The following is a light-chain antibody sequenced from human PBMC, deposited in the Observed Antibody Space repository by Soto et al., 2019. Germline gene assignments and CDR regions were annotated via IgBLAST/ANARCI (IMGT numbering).Light chain of an antibody. J-gene: IGKJ1*01. CDR3: LQYGSSGT. CDR2: GAS. V-gene: IGKV3-20*01. Sequence: DIVLTQSTGPVSLSPGERSTLSCMASQSISNNYLAWYQQKPGQAPRLLIYGASNRATGIPDRFSGSGSGTDFTLTISRLEPEDFAVYYCLQYGSSGTFGQGSMVDVK. CDR1: QSISNNY.